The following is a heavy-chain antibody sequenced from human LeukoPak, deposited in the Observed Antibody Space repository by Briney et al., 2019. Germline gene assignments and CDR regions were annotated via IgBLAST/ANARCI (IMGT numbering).Heavy chain of an antibody. CDR1: GGTFSSYA. D-gene: IGHD3-10*01. Sequence: SVKVSCKASGGTFSSYAISWVRQAPGQGLEWMGGIIPIFGTANYAQKFQGRITITTDESTSTAYMELSSLRSEDTAVYYCARDGKYYGSGSLFELDYYFDYWGQGTLVTVSS. V-gene: IGHV1-69*05. CDR2: IIPIFGTA. J-gene: IGHJ4*02. CDR3: ARDGKYYGSGSLFELDYYFDY.